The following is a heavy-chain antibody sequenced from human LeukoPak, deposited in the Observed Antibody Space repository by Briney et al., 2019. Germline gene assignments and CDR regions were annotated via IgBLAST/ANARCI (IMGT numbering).Heavy chain of an antibody. CDR1: GVTVSSNW. D-gene: IGHD2-21*02. CDR3: VNLVVVSATYWYFDV. Sequence: ESLSLSCTPSGVTVSSNWNVWGRQPPPPGLDLEAIVEYDGYGSYLADSVTGRFTISGDNAENALFLQMNSLRADDTAVYFCVNLVVVSATYWYFDVWGRGTAITVSS. V-gene: IGHV3-7*01. J-gene: IGHJ2*01. CDR2: VEYDGYGS.